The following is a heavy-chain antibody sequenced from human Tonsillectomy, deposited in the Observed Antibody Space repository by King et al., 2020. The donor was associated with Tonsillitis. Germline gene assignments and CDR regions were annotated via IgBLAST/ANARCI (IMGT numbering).Heavy chain of an antibody. Sequence: VQLVESGGGLVKPGGSLRLSCAASGFTFSTYTMNWVRQAPGKGLEWVSSISSSSTYMYYAESVKGRFTISRDNAKNSLYLQMNSLRAEDTAVYYCARDWADTSGWYGYYYYYGLDVWGQGTTVTVSS. CDR1: GFTFSTYT. V-gene: IGHV3-21*01. D-gene: IGHD6-19*01. J-gene: IGHJ6*02. CDR2: ISSSSTYM. CDR3: ARDWADTSGWYGYYYYYGLDV.